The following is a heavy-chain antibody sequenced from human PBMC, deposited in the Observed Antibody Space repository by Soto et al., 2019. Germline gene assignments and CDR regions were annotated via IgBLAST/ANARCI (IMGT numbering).Heavy chain of an antibody. Sequence: QVQLVQSGADVKKPGASVKVSCQTSGYTFTSYGISLVRPAPGQGLEGMGWINPYNDNTIDAQNLPGRFTMTTDTSTNTVYMEVRSLISDDAAVYYCAREGRILAPRDYSDYYLDVWGQGTTVTVSS. D-gene: IGHD6-6*01. CDR2: INPYNDNT. CDR1: GYTFTSYG. CDR3: AREGRILAPRDYSDYYLDV. V-gene: IGHV1-18*01. J-gene: IGHJ6*03.